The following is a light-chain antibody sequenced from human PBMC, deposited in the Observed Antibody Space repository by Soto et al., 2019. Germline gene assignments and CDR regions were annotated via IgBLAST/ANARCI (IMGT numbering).Light chain of an antibody. CDR2: GIA. CDR1: QSVNSN. Sequence: EMVMTQSPAILYVSPGESATHSCRASQSVNSNYLAWYQQHSGQPPRLLIYGIATRPTGIPARFSGSGSGTEFSLTISSLQSEDFAVYYCQQYSKWPITLGQGTRLEIK. V-gene: IGKV3-15*01. CDR3: QQYSKWPIT. J-gene: IGKJ5*01.